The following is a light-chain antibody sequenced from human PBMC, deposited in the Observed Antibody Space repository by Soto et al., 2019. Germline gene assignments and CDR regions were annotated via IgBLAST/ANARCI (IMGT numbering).Light chain of an antibody. CDR2: DDN. CDR3: GSWDSTLSESV. J-gene: IGLJ1*01. V-gene: IGLV1-51*01. CDR1: SSNIGGNS. Sequence: QSVVTQPPSVSAAPGQKVTISCSGSSSNIGGNSVSWYQQLPGTAPKLLIYDDNKRPSGIPDRFSGSKYGKSATLGITGFQTGDEADYDCGSWDSTLSESVFGNGPKVTV.